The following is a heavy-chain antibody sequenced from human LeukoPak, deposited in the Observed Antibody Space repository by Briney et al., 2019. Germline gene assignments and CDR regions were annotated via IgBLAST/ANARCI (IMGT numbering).Heavy chain of an antibody. CDR1: GFNFDDYT. D-gene: IGHD6-19*01. V-gene: IGHV3-43*01. J-gene: IGHJ4*02. Sequence: GGSLRLSCAASGFNFDDYTLHWVRQLPGKGLEWVSLMNWDGGSTYYADSVKGRFTISRDTSKNSLFLQMHSLKAEDTAIYYCAKDLGKVIAAAGTAGFDFWGQGTLVTVSS. CDR2: MNWDGGST. CDR3: AKDLGKVIAAAGTAGFDF.